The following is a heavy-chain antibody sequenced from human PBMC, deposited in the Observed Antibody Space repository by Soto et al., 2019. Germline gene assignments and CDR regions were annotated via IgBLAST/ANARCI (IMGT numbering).Heavy chain of an antibody. J-gene: IGHJ4*02. CDR3: AKDRGYAGNWYTGDS. D-gene: IGHD6-13*01. CDR1: GFDFSGYA. Sequence: EVHLLESGGGLVQPGRSLRLSCAASGFDFSGYAMGWVRQAPGKGLEWVSAISGGGGTTYYGDSVQGRFTVSRDNSNNTLYLQMHGLGAEDTALYYCAKDRGYAGNWYTGDSWGQGTLVTVSS. CDR2: ISGGGGTT. V-gene: IGHV3-23*01.